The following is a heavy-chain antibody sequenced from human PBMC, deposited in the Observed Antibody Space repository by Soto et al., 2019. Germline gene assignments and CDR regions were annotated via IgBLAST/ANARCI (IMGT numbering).Heavy chain of an antibody. CDR1: GFTFSDYY. J-gene: IGHJ4*02. CDR2: ISSSSSYT. D-gene: IGHD3-22*01. Sequence: TGGSLRLSCAASGFTFSDYYMSWIRQAPGKGLEWVSYISSSSSYTNYADSVKGRFTISRDNAKNSLYLQMNSLRAEDTAVYYCARDISYYDSSGYYSPVFDYWGQGTLVTVSS. V-gene: IGHV3-11*06. CDR3: ARDISYYDSSGYYSPVFDY.